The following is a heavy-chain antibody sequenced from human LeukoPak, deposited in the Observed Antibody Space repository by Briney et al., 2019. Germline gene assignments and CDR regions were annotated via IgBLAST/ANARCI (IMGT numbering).Heavy chain of an antibody. CDR3: ARAWTLDY. CDR1: GFTFSIYA. J-gene: IGHJ4*02. V-gene: IGHV3-23*01. Sequence: GGSLRLSCAASGFTFSIYAMNWVRQAPGKGLEWVSGISGSGRTYYADSEKGRFTISRDTSKNTLHLQMNSLRAEDTAVYYCARAWTLDYWGQGTLVTVSS. D-gene: IGHD3/OR15-3a*01. CDR2: ISGSGRT.